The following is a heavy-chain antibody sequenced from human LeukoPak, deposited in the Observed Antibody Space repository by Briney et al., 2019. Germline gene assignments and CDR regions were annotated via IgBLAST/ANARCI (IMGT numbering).Heavy chain of an antibody. Sequence: PGGSLRLSCAASGFTVSSNYMSWVRQAPGKGLEWVSVIYSGGSTYYADSVKGRFTISRDNPKNTLYLQMNSLRAEDTAVYYCARDDYYYGMDVWGQGTTVTVSS. J-gene: IGHJ6*02. CDR3: ARDDYYYGMDV. V-gene: IGHV3-53*01. CDR1: GFTVSSNY. CDR2: IYSGGST.